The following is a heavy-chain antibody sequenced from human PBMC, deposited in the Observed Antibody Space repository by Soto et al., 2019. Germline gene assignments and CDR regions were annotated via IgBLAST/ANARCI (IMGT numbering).Heavy chain of an antibody. CDR1: GFTFSSYG. CDR3: AKDERSGYRPVSYFFDY. Sequence: GGSLRLSCAASGFTFSSYGMQWVRQAPGKGLEWVAVIPYDGSNKYYADSVKGRFTISRDNSKNTLYLQMNSLRAEDTAMYYCAKDERSGYRPVSYFFDYWGPGALVTVSS. V-gene: IGHV3-30*18. J-gene: IGHJ4*02. D-gene: IGHD3-3*01. CDR2: IPYDGSNK.